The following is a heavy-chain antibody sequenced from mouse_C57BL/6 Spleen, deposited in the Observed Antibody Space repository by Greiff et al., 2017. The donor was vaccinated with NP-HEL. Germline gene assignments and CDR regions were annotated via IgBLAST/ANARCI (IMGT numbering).Heavy chain of an antibody. CDR1: GFSLPRYG. D-gene: IGHD2-2*01. CDR2: IWSGGST. CDR3: ACMVTTRNFYAMDY. V-gene: IGHV2-2*01. Sequence: QVQLKQSGPGLVQPSQSLSITCTVSGFSLPRYGVHWVRQSPGKGLEWLGVIWSGGSTDYNAAFISRLSISKSTSKSQVFFKMNSLQTDDTAIDYCACMVTTRNFYAMDYWGQGTSVTVSS. J-gene: IGHJ4*01.